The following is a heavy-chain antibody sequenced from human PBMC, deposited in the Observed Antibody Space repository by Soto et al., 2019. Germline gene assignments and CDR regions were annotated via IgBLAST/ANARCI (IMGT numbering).Heavy chain of an antibody. CDR2: IYYSGST. J-gene: IGHJ4*02. D-gene: IGHD2-15*01. CDR3: ARTSLCSGGSCEDENPFDY. V-gene: IGHV4-59*01. Sequence: SETLSLTCTVSGGSISSYYWSWIRQPPGKGLEWIGYIYYSGSTNYNPSLKSRVTISVDTSKNQFSLKLSSVTAADTAVYYCARTSLCSGGSCEDENPFDYWGQGTLVTVSS. CDR1: GGSISSYY.